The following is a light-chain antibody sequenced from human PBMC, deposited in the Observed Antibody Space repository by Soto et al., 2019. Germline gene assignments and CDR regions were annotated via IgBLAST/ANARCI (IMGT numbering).Light chain of an antibody. CDR1: SSNIGAGYD. CDR2: GNT. CDR3: QSYDSRNWV. J-gene: IGLJ3*02. V-gene: IGLV1-40*01. Sequence: QSVLTQPPSVSGAPGQSVTISCTGSSSNIGAGYDVHWYQQLPGTAPKVLIFGNTNRPSGVPDRFSGSKSGTSASLAITGLQAEDEADYYCQSYDSRNWVFGGGTQLTVL.